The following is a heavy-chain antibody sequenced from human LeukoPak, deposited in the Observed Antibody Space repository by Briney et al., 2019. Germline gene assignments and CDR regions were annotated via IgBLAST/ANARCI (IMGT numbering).Heavy chain of an antibody. V-gene: IGHV1-69*13. CDR2: IIPIFGTA. D-gene: IGHD3-22*01. CDR1: GGTFSSYA. CDR3: AREASPTYDSSGYAPER. J-gene: IGHJ4*02. Sequence: SVTVSCRASGGTFSSYAISWVRQAAGQGLEWMGGIIPIFGTANYSQKFQGRVTITADESTSTAYMELSSLRSEDTAVYYCAREASPTYDSSGYAPERWGQGTLVTVSS.